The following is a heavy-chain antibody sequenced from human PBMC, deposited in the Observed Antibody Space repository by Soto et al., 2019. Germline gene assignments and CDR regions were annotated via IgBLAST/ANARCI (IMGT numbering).Heavy chain of an antibody. CDR3: ARGINYYASGDDAFDI. V-gene: IGHV1-8*01. J-gene: IGHJ3*02. CDR1: GYTFTSYD. CDR2: MNPNSGNT. Sequence: QVQLVQSGAEVKKPGASVKVSCKASGYTFTSYDINWVRQATGQGLEWMGWMNPNSGNTGYAQKFQGRVTMTRNTSISTEYMELSSLRSEDTAVYYCARGINYYASGDDAFDIWGQGTMVTVSS. D-gene: IGHD3-10*01.